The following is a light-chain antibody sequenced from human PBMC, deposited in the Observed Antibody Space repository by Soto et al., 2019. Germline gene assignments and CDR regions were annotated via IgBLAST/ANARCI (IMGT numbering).Light chain of an antibody. CDR1: QDIKTY. Sequence: IQLTQSPSSLSASVGDRVSITCRASQDIKTYLAWYQQKQGKAPKLLISGTFTLQSGVPSRFNGSGSGTDFTLAISRLQPEDFATYYCQHHNNCPPFTFGPGTKVDLE. CDR3: QHHNNCPPFT. V-gene: IGKV1-9*01. J-gene: IGKJ3*01. CDR2: GTF.